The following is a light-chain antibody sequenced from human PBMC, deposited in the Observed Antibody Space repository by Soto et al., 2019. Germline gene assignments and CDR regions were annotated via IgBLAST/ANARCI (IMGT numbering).Light chain of an antibody. J-gene: IGKJ1*01. CDR3: QQYNNWPPWT. Sequence: EIVMTQSPATLSVSPGERATLSCRASQSVSSNLAWYQQKPGQAPRLLLYDASTRATGIPARFSGSGSGTEFTLTISSLQSEDFAVYYCQQYNNWPPWTFGKGTKVEIK. V-gene: IGKV3-15*01. CDR2: DAS. CDR1: QSVSSN.